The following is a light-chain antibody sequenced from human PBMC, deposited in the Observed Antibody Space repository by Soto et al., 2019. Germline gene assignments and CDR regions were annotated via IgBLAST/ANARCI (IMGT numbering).Light chain of an antibody. CDR3: QQYGPSIT. J-gene: IGKJ5*01. Sequence: EIVLTQSPGTLSLSPGERATLSCRASQSFSSSYLAWYQQNPGQAPRLLIYGASSRATGIPDRFSGSGSGTDFTLTISRLEPEDYAVYYCQQYGPSITFGQGTRLEI. CDR2: GAS. V-gene: IGKV3-20*01. CDR1: QSFSSSY.